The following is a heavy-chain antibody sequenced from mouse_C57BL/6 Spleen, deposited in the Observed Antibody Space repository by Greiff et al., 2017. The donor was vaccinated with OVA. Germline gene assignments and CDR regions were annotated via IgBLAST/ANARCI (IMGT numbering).Heavy chain of an antibody. Sequence: QVQLQQPGAELVRPGSSVKLSCKASGYTFTSYWMHWVKQRPIQGLEWIGNIDPSDSETHYNQKFKDKATLTVDKSSSTAYMQLSSLTSEDSAVYYCARTYYDYDPLYYAMDYWGQGTSVTVSS. CDR2: IDPSDSET. V-gene: IGHV1-52*01. CDR1: GYTFTSYW. D-gene: IGHD2-4*01. CDR3: ARTYYDYDPLYYAMDY. J-gene: IGHJ4*01.